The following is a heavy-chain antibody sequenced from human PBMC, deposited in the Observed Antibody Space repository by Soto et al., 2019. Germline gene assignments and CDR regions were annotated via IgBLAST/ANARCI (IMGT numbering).Heavy chain of an antibody. Sequence: PSQTLSLTCAISGDSVSSNSAAWDWIRQSPSRGLEWLGRTYYRSKWYNDYAVSVKSRITINPDTSKNQFSLQLNSVTPEDTAVYYCAVSGWDYYYYGMDVWGQGTTVTVSS. CDR1: GDSVSSNSAA. CDR3: AVSGWDYYYYGMDV. CDR2: TYYRSKWYN. J-gene: IGHJ6*02. V-gene: IGHV6-1*01. D-gene: IGHD6-19*01.